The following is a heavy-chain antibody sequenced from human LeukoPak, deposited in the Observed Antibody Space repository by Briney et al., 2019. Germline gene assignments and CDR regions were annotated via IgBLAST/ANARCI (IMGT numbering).Heavy chain of an antibody. D-gene: IGHD6-6*01. CDR3: AREGSYSSSSPFDY. CDR2: IYYSGST. Sequence: SQTLSLTCTVSGGSISSGDYYWSWIRQPRGKGLEWIGYIYYSGSTNYNPSLKSRVTISVDTSKNQFSLKLSSVTAADTAVYYCAREGSYSSSSPFDYWGQGTLVTVSS. J-gene: IGHJ4*02. CDR1: GGSISSGDYY. V-gene: IGHV4-61*08.